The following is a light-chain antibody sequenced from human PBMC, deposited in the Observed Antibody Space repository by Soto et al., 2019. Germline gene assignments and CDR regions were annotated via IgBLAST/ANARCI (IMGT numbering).Light chain of an antibody. CDR2: DTS. Sequence: QAVVTQEPSLTVSPGGTVTLTCGCSTGAVTSTHFPYWFQQKPGQAPRTLIYDTSNKHSWTPARFSGSLLGGKAALTLSGAQPEDEADYHCLLAYSGGRRVFGGGTKVTVL. V-gene: IGLV7-46*01. J-gene: IGLJ2*01. CDR3: LLAYSGGRRV. CDR1: TGAVTSTHF.